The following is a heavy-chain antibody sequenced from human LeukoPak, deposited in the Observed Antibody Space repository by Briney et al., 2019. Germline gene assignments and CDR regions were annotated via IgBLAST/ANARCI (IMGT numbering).Heavy chain of an antibody. CDR2: ISSSSSYI. V-gene: IGHV3-21*01. CDR1: GFTFSSYS. D-gene: IGHD3-22*01. J-gene: IGHJ4*02. Sequence: GGSLRLSCAASGFTFSSYSMNWVRQAPGKGLEWVSSISSSSSYIYYADSVKGRFTVSRDNAKNSLYLQMNSLRAEDTAVYYCARERTYYDSSGYYSNFDYWGQGTLVTVSS. CDR3: ARERTYYDSSGYYSNFDY.